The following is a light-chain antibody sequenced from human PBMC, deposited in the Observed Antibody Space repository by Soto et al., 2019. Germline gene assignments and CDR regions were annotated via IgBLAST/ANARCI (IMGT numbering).Light chain of an antibody. CDR1: SGDVGFYDF. CDR2: GVT. J-gene: IGLJ3*02. V-gene: IGLV2-14*03. CDR3: ASYTGSSTYL. Sequence: QSVLTQPASMSGSPGQSITISCTGTSGDVGFYDFVSWYQQHPGKVPRLIIYGVTKRPSGVSHRFSGSKSGNTASLPLSGLQVEDEAAYSCASYTGSSTYLFGGGTKVTVL.